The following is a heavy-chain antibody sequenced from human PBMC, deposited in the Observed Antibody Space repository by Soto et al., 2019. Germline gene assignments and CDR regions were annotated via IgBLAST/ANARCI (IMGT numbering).Heavy chain of an antibody. V-gene: IGHV1-18*01. D-gene: IGHD3-3*02. CDR2: ISPNGGNT. Sequence: ASVKVSCTASGYTFTSYGISWVRQAPGQGLEWMGIISPNGGNTNYAQEFQGRVTVTRDTSTSTVYMELSSLRSEDTAIYYCARNLASGDYWGQGTLVTVSS. CDR1: GYTFTSYG. CDR3: ARNLASGDY. J-gene: IGHJ4*02.